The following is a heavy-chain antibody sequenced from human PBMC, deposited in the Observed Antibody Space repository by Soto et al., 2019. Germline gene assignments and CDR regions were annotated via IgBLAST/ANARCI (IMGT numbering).Heavy chain of an antibody. CDR1: GDSVSSNSAA. D-gene: IGHD6-19*01. Sequence: SQTLSLTCAIPGDSVSSNSAAWNWIRQSPSRGLEWLGRTYYRSKWYNDYAVSVKSRITINPDTSKNQFSLQLNSVTPEDTAVYYCARAGAERAGDYYYYYGMDVWGQGTTVTVS. CDR3: ARAGAERAGDYYYYYGMDV. V-gene: IGHV6-1*01. J-gene: IGHJ6*02. CDR2: TYYRSKWYN.